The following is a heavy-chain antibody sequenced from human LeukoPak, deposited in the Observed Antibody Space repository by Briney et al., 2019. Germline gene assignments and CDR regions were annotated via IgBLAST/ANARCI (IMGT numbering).Heavy chain of an antibody. V-gene: IGHV4-39*01. CDR3: ARGQTIVGATGDF. CDR1: GGSISSSSYY. D-gene: IGHD1-26*01. J-gene: IGHJ4*02. CDR2: IYYSGST. Sequence: PSETLSLTCTVSGGSISSSSYYWGWIRQPPGKGLEWIGSIYYSGSTYYNPSLKSRVTISVDTSKNQFSLKLSSVTAADTAVYYCARGQTIVGATGDFWGQGTLVTVSS.